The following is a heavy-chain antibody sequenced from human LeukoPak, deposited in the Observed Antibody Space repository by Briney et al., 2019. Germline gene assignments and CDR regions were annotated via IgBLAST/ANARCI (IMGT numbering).Heavy chain of an antibody. CDR2: ISYSGST. J-gene: IGHJ4*02. CDR1: GASIRSYY. CDR3: ARDLGFGYFDY. D-gene: IGHD3-16*01. V-gene: IGHV4-59*01. Sequence: SETLSLTCSVSGASIRSYYWSWIRQPPGKGLEWIGDISYSGSTTYIPSLKGRVTISVDTSKNQFSLKLSSVTAADTAVYYCARDLGFGYFDYWGQGTLVTVSS.